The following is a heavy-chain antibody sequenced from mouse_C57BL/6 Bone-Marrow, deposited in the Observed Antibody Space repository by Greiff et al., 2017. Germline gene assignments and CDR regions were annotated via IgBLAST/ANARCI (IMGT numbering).Heavy chain of an antibody. Sequence: VKLVESGAELARPGASVKLSCKASGYTFTSYGLSWVKQRTGQGLEWIGEIYPRSGNTYYNEKFKGKATLTADKSSSTAYMELRSLTSEDSAVYFCARGAPDAMDYWGQGTSVTVSS. J-gene: IGHJ4*01. D-gene: IGHD3-1*01. CDR2: IYPRSGNT. V-gene: IGHV1-81*01. CDR1: GYTFTSYG. CDR3: ARGAPDAMDY.